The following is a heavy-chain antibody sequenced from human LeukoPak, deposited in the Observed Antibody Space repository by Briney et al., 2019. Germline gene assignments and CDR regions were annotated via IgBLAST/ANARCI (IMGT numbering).Heavy chain of an antibody. CDR3: AKEEYSGSLLTLDY. Sequence: PGGSLRPSCAASAFSFNAYNMNWVRQAPGKGLEWVSAISGSDGSTYYTDSVKGRFTISRDNSKNTLYLQLNSLRAEDTAVYYCAKEEYSGSLLTLDYWGQGTLVTVSS. D-gene: IGHD1-26*01. J-gene: IGHJ4*02. CDR2: ISGSDGST. V-gene: IGHV3-23*01. CDR1: AFSFNAYN.